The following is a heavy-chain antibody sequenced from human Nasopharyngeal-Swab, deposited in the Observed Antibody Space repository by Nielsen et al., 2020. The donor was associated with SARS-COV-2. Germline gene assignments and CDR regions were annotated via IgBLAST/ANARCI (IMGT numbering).Heavy chain of an antibody. CDR1: GGSISSYY. J-gene: IGHJ5*02. Sequence: SETLSLTCTVSGGSISSYYWSWIRQPPGKGLEWIGYIYYSGSTNYNPSLKSRVTISVDTSKNQFSLKLSSVTAADTAVYYCARDALEQQLNSGDKTNWFDPWGQGTLVTVSS. CDR2: IYYSGST. CDR3: ARDALEQQLNSGDKTNWFDP. D-gene: IGHD6-13*01. V-gene: IGHV4-59*01.